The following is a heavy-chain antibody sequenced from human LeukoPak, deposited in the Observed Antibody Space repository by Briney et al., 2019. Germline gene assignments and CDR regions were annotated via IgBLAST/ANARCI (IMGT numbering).Heavy chain of an antibody. V-gene: IGHV3-23*01. CDR1: ALTFSSFT. D-gene: IGHD3-16*01. J-gene: IGHJ1*01. Sequence: GGSLRLTCAASALTFSSFTMHWVRQAPVKGLEWVSGISPSGGITYYTDSVKGRFTISRDNSKNTVSLQMNSLRGEDTAVYYCAKDDAWGRYKDWGQGTLVTVSS. CDR3: AKDDAWGRYKD. CDR2: ISPSGGIT.